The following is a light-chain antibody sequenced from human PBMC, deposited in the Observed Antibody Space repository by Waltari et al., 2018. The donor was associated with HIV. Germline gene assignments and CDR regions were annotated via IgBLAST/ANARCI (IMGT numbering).Light chain of an antibody. CDR3: LTYVSKTSTWQ. CDR2: DVS. V-gene: IGLV2-23*02. J-gene: IGLJ3*02. CDR1: DIDIGNYNL. Sequence: QSALTQPASVSGNPGQSVTITCTGTDIDIGNYNLVSWFQQHPGKAPKLLIYDVSKRPSGVSSRFSGSKSGNFASLTISGLLTEDESSYYCLTYVSKTSTWQFGGGTYLTV.